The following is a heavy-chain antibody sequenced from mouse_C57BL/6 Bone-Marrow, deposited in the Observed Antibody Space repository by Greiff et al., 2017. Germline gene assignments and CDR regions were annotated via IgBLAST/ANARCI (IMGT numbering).Heavy chain of an antibody. V-gene: IGHV5-6*02. Sequence: EVMLVESGGDLVKPGGSLKLSCAASGFTFSSYGMSWVRQTPDKRLEWVATISSGGSYTYYPDSVKGRFTISRDNAKNTLYLQMSSLKSEDTAMYYCARRTTVVATRDWFAYWGQGTLVTVSA. CDR1: GFTFSSYG. CDR2: ISSGGSYT. CDR3: ARRTTVVATRDWFAY. J-gene: IGHJ3*01. D-gene: IGHD1-1*01.